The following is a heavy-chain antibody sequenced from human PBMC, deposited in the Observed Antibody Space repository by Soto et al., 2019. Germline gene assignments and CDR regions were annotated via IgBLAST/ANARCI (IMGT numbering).Heavy chain of an antibody. J-gene: IGHJ4*02. CDR3: ARHKKISDRQNYFDY. CDR2: IYPGDSDT. D-gene: IGHD6-6*01. V-gene: IGHV5-51*01. Sequence: PGESLKISCKASGYSFTKYWIGWVRQMPGKVLEWMGIIYPGDSDTRYSPSFQGKVTISAAKSISNAYLPWSSLKASHTAMYYCARHKKISDRQNYFDYGGQGSQVTVSS. CDR1: GYSFTKYW.